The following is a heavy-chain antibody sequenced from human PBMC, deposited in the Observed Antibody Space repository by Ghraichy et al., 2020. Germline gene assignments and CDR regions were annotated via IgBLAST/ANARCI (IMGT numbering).Heavy chain of an antibody. CDR2: INSDGRGT. V-gene: IGHV3-74*01. D-gene: IGHD2-15*01. CDR3: AREYCRGGRCFFGTGGSHFDY. J-gene: IGHJ4*02. Sequence: LNISCAASGFSFNNYWMHWVRQAPGKGLVWVSRINSDGRGTIYADSVKGRFTISRDNARNTLYLQMNSLRAEDTAVYYCAREYCRGGRCFFGTGGSHFDYWGQGTLVTVSS. CDR1: GFSFNNYW.